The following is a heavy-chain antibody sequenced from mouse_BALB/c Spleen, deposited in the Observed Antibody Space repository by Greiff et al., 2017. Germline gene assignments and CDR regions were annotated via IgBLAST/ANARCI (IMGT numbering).Heavy chain of an antibody. D-gene: IGHD2-14*01. Sequence: DVKLVESGGGLVKPGGSLKLSCAASGFTFSSYAMSWVRQSPEKRLEWVAEISSGGSYTYYPDTVTGRFTISRDNAKNTLYLEMSSLRSEDTAMYYCASARYAGAWFAYWGQGTLVTVSA. J-gene: IGHJ3*01. CDR2: ISSGGSYT. CDR1: GFTFSSYA. CDR3: ASARYAGAWFAY. V-gene: IGHV5-9-4*01.